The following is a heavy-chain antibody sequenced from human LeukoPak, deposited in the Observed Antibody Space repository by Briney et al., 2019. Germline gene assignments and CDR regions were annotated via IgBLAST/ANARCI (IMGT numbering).Heavy chain of an antibody. V-gene: IGHV1-18*01. CDR3: ARGRYSDWFDP. D-gene: IGHD6-13*01. CDR1: GYTFTSYG. CDR2: ISAYNGNT. J-gene: IGHJ5*02. Sequence: ASVKVSCKASGYTFTSYGISWVRQAPGQGLEWMGWISAYNGNTNYAQKFQGRVTMTRNTSISTAYMELSSLRSEDTAVYYCARGRYSDWFDPWGQGTLVTVSS.